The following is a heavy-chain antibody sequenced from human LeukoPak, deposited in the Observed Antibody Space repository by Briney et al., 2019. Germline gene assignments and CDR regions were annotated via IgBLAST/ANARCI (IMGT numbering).Heavy chain of an antibody. Sequence: SXXXSLTCTVSGGSISSYYWSWIRQPPGKGLEWIGYIYYSGSTNYNPSLKSRVTISVDKSKNKFSLKLSSVTAADTAVYYCARESEGSSGWYVWFDPWGQGTLVTVSS. CDR3: ARESEGSSGWYVWFDP. CDR1: GGSISSYY. V-gene: IGHV4-59*01. D-gene: IGHD6-19*01. J-gene: IGHJ5*02. CDR2: IYYSGST.